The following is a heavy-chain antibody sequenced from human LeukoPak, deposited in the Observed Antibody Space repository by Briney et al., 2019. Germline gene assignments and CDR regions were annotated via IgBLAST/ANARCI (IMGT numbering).Heavy chain of an antibody. CDR1: GASIRNTSFY. V-gene: IGHV4-39*01. CDR3: ARAVTDAFDI. D-gene: IGHD3-16*02. Sequence: PSETLSLTCAVSGASIRNTSFYWGWIRQPPGKGLQWIASIYSSGTTYYNPSIKSRITLFVDTSKNQVSLKLSSVTAADTAVYYCARAVTDAFDIWGQGTMVTVSS. CDR2: IYSSGTT. J-gene: IGHJ3*02.